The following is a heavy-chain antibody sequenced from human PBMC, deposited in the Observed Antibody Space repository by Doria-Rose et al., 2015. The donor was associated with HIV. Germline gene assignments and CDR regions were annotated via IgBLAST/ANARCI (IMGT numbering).Heavy chain of an antibody. J-gene: IGHJ4*02. CDR1: GVSLSSPGMG. CDR3: ARIKSCRWYHKYYFDF. D-gene: IGHD6-13*01. CDR2: IFSDDER. V-gene: IGHV2-26*01. Sequence: QVTLKVSGPVLVKPTETLTLTCTVSGVSLSSPGMGVSWIRQPPGKALEWLANIFSDDERSYKTSLKSRLTISRGTSKSQVVLTMTDMDPVDTATYYCARIKSCRWYHKYYFDFWGQGTLVIVSA.